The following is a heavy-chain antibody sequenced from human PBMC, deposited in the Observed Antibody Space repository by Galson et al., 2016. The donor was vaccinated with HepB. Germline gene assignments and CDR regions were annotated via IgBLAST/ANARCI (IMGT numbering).Heavy chain of an antibody. D-gene: IGHD6-13*01. V-gene: IGHV3-23*01. Sequence: SLRLSCAASGFTFSNYAMSWVRQAPGKGLEWVPSISGSGGSTFYADSVKGRFTISRDNSKNTLSLQMNSLRAEDTALYYCAKGRSLSAAVSIWFDPWGQGTLVTVSS. CDR3: AKGRSLSAAVSIWFDP. J-gene: IGHJ5*02. CDR1: GFTFSNYA. CDR2: ISGSGGST.